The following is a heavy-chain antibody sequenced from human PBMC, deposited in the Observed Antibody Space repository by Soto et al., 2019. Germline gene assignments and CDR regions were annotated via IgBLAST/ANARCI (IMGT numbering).Heavy chain of an antibody. D-gene: IGHD3-22*01. CDR1: GGLFSSYP. Sequence: QEQLVQSGAEVKKPGSSVKVSCKASGGLFSSYPISWVRQVPGQGLEWMGGIIPVFQTAYYTQRFQGRVTITADESTNPASMELRSLRSEDTAIYSCARGGSGYTRFTAYWGQGTLVTVSS. J-gene: IGHJ4*02. V-gene: IGHV1-69*01. CDR2: IIPVFQTA. CDR3: ARGGSGYTRFTAY.